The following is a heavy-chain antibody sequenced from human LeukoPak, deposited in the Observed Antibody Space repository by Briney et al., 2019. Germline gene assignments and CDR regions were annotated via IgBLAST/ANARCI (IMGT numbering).Heavy chain of an antibody. CDR3: ARMYSSSRAVDY. J-gene: IGHJ4*02. D-gene: IGHD6-6*01. Sequence: GSLRLSCAASGFTVSSDYMSWIRQPPGKGLEWIGYIFYSGSTNYNPSLKSRVTISVDTSKNQFSLKLSSVTAADTAVYYCARMYSSSRAVDYWGQGTLVTVSS. CDR2: IFYSGST. V-gene: IGHV4-59*02. CDR1: GFTVSSDY.